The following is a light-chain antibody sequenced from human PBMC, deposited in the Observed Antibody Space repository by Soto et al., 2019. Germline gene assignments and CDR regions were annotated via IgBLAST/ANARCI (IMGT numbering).Light chain of an antibody. CDR2: GAS. CDR3: QESFFTLGT. J-gene: IGKJ1*01. Sequence: DIQMTQSPSSLSASVGDRVTITCRASQYIGNFLNWYQQTPGKAPKLLIFGASNLQIGVPSRFSGSGSGTEFTLTINSLQREDFATYYCQESFFTLGTFGRGTKVDIK. V-gene: IGKV1-39*01. CDR1: QYIGNF.